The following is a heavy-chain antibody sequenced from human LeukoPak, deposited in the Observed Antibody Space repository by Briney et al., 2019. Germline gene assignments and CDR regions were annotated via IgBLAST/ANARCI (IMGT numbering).Heavy chain of an antibody. V-gene: IGHV3-23*01. CDR3: TRNSGWYGLS. CDR2: ISGGGGST. Sequence: GGSLRLSCAASGFTFSSYAMNWVRQAPGKGLEWVSTISGGGGSTYYADSVKGRFTISRDNSNNTLFLHLNSLRGEDTAVYYCTRNSGWYGLSWGQGTLVTVSS. CDR1: GFTFSSYA. D-gene: IGHD6-19*01. J-gene: IGHJ1*01.